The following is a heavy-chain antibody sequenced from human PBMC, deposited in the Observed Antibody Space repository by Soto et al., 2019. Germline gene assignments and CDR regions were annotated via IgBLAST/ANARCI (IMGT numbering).Heavy chain of an antibody. CDR2: IYYSGST. Sequence: SETLSLTCTVSGGSISSSSYYWGWIRQPPGKGLEWIGSIYYSGSTYYNPSLKSRVTISVDTSKNQFSLKLSSVTAADTAVYYCARQLYSSSWPNYYYYYGMDVWDQGTTDTVSS. CDR1: GGSISSSSYY. D-gene: IGHD6-13*01. V-gene: IGHV4-39*01. J-gene: IGHJ6*02. CDR3: ARQLYSSSWPNYYYYYGMDV.